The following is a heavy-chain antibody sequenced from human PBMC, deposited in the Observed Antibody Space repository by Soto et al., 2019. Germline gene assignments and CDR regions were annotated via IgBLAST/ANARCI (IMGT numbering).Heavy chain of an antibody. CDR2: ISPNSGNI. CDR3: VKDRDSNSWPSRDV. J-gene: IGHJ6*02. D-gene: IGHD3-22*01. CDR1: GYTFTRNG. Sequence: QVHLVQSGAEVKKPGASVNVSCKTSGYTFTRNGISWVRQAPGQGLEWMGWISPNSGNIKYAQKLQGRVIMTTETSTSTAYMEPRSLRSDDTAVYYCVKDRDSNSWPSRDVWGPGTTVTVSS. V-gene: IGHV1-18*01.